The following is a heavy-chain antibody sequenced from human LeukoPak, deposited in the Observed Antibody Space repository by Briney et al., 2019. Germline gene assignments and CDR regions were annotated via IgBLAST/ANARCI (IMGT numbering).Heavy chain of an antibody. CDR2: TSYRSKWYN. CDR3: ARWYHGTAYFDS. D-gene: IGHD1-14*01. V-gene: IGHV6-1*01. CDR1: GDSVSSNSVA. Sequence: SQTLSLTCAISGDSVSSNSVAWNWLRQSPSRGLEWLGRTSYRSKWYNNYAVSVKSRITINPDPSRNQFSLQLKSATPEDTAVYYCARWYHGTAYFDSWGQGTLVTVSS. J-gene: IGHJ4*02.